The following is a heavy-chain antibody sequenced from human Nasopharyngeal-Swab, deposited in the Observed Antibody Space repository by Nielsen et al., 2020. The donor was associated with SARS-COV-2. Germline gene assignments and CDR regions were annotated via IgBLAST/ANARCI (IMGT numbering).Heavy chain of an antibody. CDR3: ARALSFDFWSGYYHPPLYYYYGMDV. Sequence: SETLSLTCAVSGCSFSGYYWSWIRQPPGKGLEWLGEINHSGSTNYNPSLKSRVTISVDTSKNQFSLKLSSVTAADTAVYYCARALSFDFWSGYYHPPLYYYYGMDVWGQGTTVTVSS. J-gene: IGHJ6*02. V-gene: IGHV4-34*01. CDR1: GCSFSGYY. CDR2: INHSGST. D-gene: IGHD3-3*01.